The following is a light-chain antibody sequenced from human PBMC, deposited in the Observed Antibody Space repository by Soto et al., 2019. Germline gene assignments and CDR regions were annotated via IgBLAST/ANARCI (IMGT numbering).Light chain of an antibody. CDR1: QSVSSSY. J-gene: IGKJ4*01. V-gene: IGKV3-20*01. CDR2: GAS. CDR3: QQYGSSPLT. Sequence: EIVLTQSPDTLSLSPGERATLYCRASQSVSSSYLAWYQQKPGQAPRLLIYGASSRATGIPDRFSGSGSGTDFTLTISRLEPEDFAVYYCQQYGSSPLTFGGGTKVEIK.